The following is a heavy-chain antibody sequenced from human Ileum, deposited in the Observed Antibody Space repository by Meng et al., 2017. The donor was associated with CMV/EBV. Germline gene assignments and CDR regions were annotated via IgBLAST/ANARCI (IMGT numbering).Heavy chain of an antibody. CDR1: GFTFSSYA. V-gene: IGHV3-30*04. D-gene: IGHD3-22*01. J-gene: IGHJ3*02. CDR3: ARGYYDSVADAFDI. Sequence: SGFTFSSYAMHWVRQAPGKGLEWVAVISYDGSNKYYADSVKGRFTISRDNSKNTLYLQMNSLRAEDTAVYYCARGYYDSVADAFDIWGQGTMVTVSS. CDR2: ISYDGSNK.